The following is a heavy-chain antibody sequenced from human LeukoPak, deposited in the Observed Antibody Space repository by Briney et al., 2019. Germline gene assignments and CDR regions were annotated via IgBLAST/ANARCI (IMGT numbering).Heavy chain of an antibody. CDR1: GFTFSSYA. CDR2: ISYDGSNK. CDR3: ARHFARGPGPSEWLLRNYYYYMDV. D-gene: IGHD3-3*01. Sequence: GGSLRLSCAVSGFTFSSYAMHWVRQAPGKGLEWVAVISYDGSNKYYADSVKGRFTISRDNSKNTLYLQMNSLRAEDTAVYYCARHFARGPGPSEWLLRNYYYYMDVWGKGTTVTVSS. J-gene: IGHJ6*03. V-gene: IGHV3-30-3*01.